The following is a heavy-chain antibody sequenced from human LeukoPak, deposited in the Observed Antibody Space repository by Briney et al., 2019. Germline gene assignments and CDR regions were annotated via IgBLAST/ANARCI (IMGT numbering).Heavy chain of an antibody. V-gene: IGHV3-48*01. Sequence: GGTLRLSCAASGFTFSNYAMSWVRQAPGKGLEWVSYISSSSGTIYYADSVKGRFTISRDNAKNSLYLQMNSLRAEDTAVYYCAELGITMIGGVWGKGTTVTISS. CDR3: AELGITMIGGV. CDR2: ISSSSGTI. D-gene: IGHD3-10*02. J-gene: IGHJ6*04. CDR1: GFTFSNYA.